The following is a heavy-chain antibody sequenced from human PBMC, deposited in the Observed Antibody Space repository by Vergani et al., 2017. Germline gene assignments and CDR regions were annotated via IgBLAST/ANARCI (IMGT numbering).Heavy chain of an antibody. CDR2: INAGNGNP. Sequence: QVQLVQSGAEVKTPGASVKVSCKASGYTFPSYAMHWVRQAPGKRLEWMGWINAGNGNPKYSQKFQGRVTITRDTSASTAYMELSSLGSEDTAVYYCARGHDFWSGYLKVWWFDPWGQGTLVTVSS. J-gene: IGHJ5*02. V-gene: IGHV1-3*01. CDR3: ARGHDFWSGYLKVWWFDP. D-gene: IGHD3-3*01. CDR1: GYTFPSYA.